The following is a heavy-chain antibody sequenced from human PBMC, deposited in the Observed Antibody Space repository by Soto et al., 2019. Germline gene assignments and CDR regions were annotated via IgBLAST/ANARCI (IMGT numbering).Heavy chain of an antibody. D-gene: IGHD6-6*01. CDR2: IYYSGGT. CDR1: GGSISSDGYY. V-gene: IGHV4-31*03. J-gene: IGHJ4*02. Sequence: SETLSLTCTVSGGSISSDGYYWSWIRQHPGKGLEWIGYIYYSGGTYYNPSLKSRVTISVDTSQNHFSLQLSSVTAADTAVYYCARGARDPLDCWGQGTLVTVSS. CDR3: ARGARDPLDC.